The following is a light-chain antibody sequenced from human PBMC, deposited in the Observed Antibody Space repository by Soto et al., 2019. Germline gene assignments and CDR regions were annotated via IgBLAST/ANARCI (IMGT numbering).Light chain of an antibody. V-gene: IGKV3-20*01. CDR3: QQYASPLLT. Sequence: EIVLTQSTGTLSLSPGERATLSCRASQSVTSSYLAWYQQKPGQAPRLLMYNAATRATGIPDRFSGSGSGTDFTLTISRLEPEDCAVYYCQQYASPLLTFGGGTKVEIK. CDR1: QSVTSSY. CDR2: NAA. J-gene: IGKJ4*01.